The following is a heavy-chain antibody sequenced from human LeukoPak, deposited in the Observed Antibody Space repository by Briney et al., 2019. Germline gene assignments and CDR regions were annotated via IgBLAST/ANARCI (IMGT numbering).Heavy chain of an antibody. V-gene: IGHV3-23*01. CDR3: AKVVDSMVRGVTDYYYYYGMDV. D-gene: IGHD3-10*01. Sequence: GGSVTLLCSACGFTFNSYPMSRVRHAPGQGEEWVSAISCSCGRTYYSDSVKGRFTISRNNSKNTLYLQMNSLRAEDTAVYYCAKVVDSMVRGVTDYYYYYGMDVWGQGTTVTVSS. CDR1: GFTFNSYP. CDR2: ISCSCGRT. J-gene: IGHJ6*02.